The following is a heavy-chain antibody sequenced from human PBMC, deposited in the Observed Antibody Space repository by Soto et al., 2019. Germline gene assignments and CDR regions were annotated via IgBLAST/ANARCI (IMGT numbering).Heavy chain of an antibody. CDR2: VSGSNGNT. CDR3: ARDFYPLAYYFDP. Sequence: QVQLVQSEAEVKKPGASVKVSCEASGYTFINHGISWVRQAPGQGLEWMGWVSGSNGNTKYAQKFQGRVTMTTETSTSTAHMELGNLRSDDTAVYFCARDFYPLAYYFDPWGQGTLVTVSS. CDR1: GYTFINHG. J-gene: IGHJ4*02. V-gene: IGHV1-18*04.